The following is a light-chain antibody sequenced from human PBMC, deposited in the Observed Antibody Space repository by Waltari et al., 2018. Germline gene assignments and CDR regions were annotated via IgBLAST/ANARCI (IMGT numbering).Light chain of an antibody. CDR1: SSDVGGYND. V-gene: IGLV2-14*01. J-gene: IGLJ2*01. CDR3: NSCTGDSTLI. Sequence: QSALTQPAFVSGSPGQSITIPCTGTSSDVGGYNDFSWSQQHPGKAPKLIIYDVDNRPYGVSNRFSGSKSGNTASLTISGLQVEDEADYYCNSCTGDSTLIFGGGTKVTVL. CDR2: DVD.